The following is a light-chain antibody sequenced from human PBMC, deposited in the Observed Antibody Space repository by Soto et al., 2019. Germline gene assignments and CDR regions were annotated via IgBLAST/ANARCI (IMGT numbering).Light chain of an antibody. CDR3: QQSYTTPRT. V-gene: IGKV4-1*01. CDR1: QSVIQTSNNKSY. J-gene: IGKJ2*01. CDR2: WAS. Sequence: DIVMTQSPDSLSVSLGERATMNCKSSQSVIQTSNNKSYLAWYQQKLGQPPELLLYWASARESGVPDRFSGRGSGTDFTLTISSLHAEDVAVYYSQQSYTTPRTFGQGTKVEIK.